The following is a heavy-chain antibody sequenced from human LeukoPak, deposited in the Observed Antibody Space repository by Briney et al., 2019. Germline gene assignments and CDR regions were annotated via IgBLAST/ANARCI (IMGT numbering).Heavy chain of an antibody. D-gene: IGHD3-3*01. V-gene: IGHV1-46*03. J-gene: IGHJ4*02. CDR2: ISPSGGST. Sequence: ASVKVSCKASGYTFTSYYMHWVRQAPGQGLEWMGIISPSGGSTSYAQKFQGRVTMTRDTSTSTVYMELSSLRSEDTAVYYCARSSAYYDFWSGYYNPFDYWGQGTLVTVSS. CDR1: GYTFTSYY. CDR3: ARSSAYYDFWSGYYNPFDY.